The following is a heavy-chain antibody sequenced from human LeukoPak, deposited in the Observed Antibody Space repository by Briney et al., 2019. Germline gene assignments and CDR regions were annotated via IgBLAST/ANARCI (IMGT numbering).Heavy chain of an antibody. D-gene: IGHD6-6*01. J-gene: IGHJ4*02. CDR1: GGSFSGYY. CDR3: AISPLYSSSVIFDY. V-gene: IGHV4-34*01. CDR2: INHSGST. Sequence: PSETLSLTCAVYGGSFSGYYWSWIRQPPGKGLEWIGEINHSGSTNYNPSLKSRVTISVDTSKNQFSLKLSSVTAADTAVYYCAISPLYSSSVIFDYWGQGTLVTVSS.